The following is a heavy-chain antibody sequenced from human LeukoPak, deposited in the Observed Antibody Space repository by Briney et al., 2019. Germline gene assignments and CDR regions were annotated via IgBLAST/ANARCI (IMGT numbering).Heavy chain of an antibody. D-gene: IGHD3-3*01. Sequence: ASVKVSCKASGYTFTSYAMHWVRQAPGQRLEWMGWINAGIGNTKYSQKFQGRVTITRDTSASTAYMELSSLRSEDTAVYYCARGRYNFWSGYYREGYFDYWGQGTLVTVSS. CDR1: GYTFTSYA. V-gene: IGHV1-3*01. CDR2: INAGIGNT. J-gene: IGHJ4*02. CDR3: ARGRYNFWSGYYREGYFDY.